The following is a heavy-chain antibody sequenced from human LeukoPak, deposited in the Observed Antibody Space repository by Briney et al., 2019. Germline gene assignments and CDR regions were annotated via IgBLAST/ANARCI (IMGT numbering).Heavy chain of an antibody. CDR2: MNPNSGNT. Sequence: ASVKVSCTASGYTFTSYDINWVRQATGQGLEWMGWMNPNSGNTGYAQKFQGRVTITRNTSISTAYMELSSLRSEDTAVYYCARGGDIYSSSWYGYWGQGTLVTVSS. D-gene: IGHD6-13*01. V-gene: IGHV1-8*03. CDR1: GYTFTSYD. J-gene: IGHJ4*02. CDR3: ARGGDIYSSSWYGY.